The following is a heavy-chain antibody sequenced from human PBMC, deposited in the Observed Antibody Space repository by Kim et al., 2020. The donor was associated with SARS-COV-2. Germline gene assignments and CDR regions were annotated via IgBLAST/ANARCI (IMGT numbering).Heavy chain of an antibody. D-gene: IGHD2-2*01. CDR3: ARSTGYSDDY. V-gene: IGHV4-61*09. CDR2: IYPSGST. J-gene: IGHJ4*02. Sequence: SETLSLTCTVSGGSINSVSYYWSWIRQPAGKGLEWIGHIYPSGSTNYSPSLKSRVTISLDTSKNQLSLKLSSVTAPDTAIYYCARSTGYSDDYWGQGTLVTVSS. CDR1: GGSINSVSYY.